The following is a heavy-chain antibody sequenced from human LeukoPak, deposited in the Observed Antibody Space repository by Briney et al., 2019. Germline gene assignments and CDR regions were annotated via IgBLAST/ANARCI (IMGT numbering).Heavy chain of an antibody. V-gene: IGHV4-59*01. Sequence: SETQSLTCSVSGDSINSNYWSWMRQPPGKGLEWIGYIYYGGSTNYNPSLKGRVSMSVDMSKNQFSLNLSSVTAADTAVYHCARLLAGCPGGRCRAHFDYWGQGTLVTVSS. CDR3: ARLLAGCPGGRCRAHFDY. D-gene: IGHD2-15*01. CDR2: IYYGGST. CDR1: GDSINSNY. J-gene: IGHJ4*02.